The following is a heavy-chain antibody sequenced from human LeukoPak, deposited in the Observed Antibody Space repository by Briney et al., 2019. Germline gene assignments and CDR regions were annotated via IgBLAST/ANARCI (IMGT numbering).Heavy chain of an antibody. J-gene: IGHJ4*02. Sequence: ASVKVSCKASGGTFSSYAISWVRQAPRQGLEWMGRIIPILGIANYAQKFQGRVTITADKSTSTAYMELSSLRSEDTAVYYCASGAGGYDILTGYHGLDYWGQGTLVTVSS. D-gene: IGHD3-9*01. CDR3: ASGAGGYDILTGYHGLDY. CDR1: GGTFSSYA. V-gene: IGHV1-69*04. CDR2: IIPILGIA.